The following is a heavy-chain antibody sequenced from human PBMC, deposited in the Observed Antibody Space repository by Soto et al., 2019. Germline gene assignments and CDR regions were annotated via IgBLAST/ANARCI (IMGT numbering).Heavy chain of an antibody. CDR2: IHSSGYT. Sequence: QVHMQESRPGLVKPSETLSLTCTVSGGSISSYYWNWIRQPAGKGLEWIGRIHSSGYTNYNSSLRSRVTMSVDSSKSQISLKMTSVTAADTAVYYCASLGGTTDYWAQGTLVTVSS. CDR1: GGSISSYY. J-gene: IGHJ4*02. CDR3: ASLGGTTDY. D-gene: IGHD1-26*01. V-gene: IGHV4-4*07.